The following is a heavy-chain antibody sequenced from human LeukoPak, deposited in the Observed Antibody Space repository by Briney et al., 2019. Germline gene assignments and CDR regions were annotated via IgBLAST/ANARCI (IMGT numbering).Heavy chain of an antibody. CDR1: GGSFSAYC. Sequence: SETLSLTCAVYGGSFSAYCWSWIRQPPGKGLEWIGEINHSGSTNYNPSLESRVTISVDTSKNQFSLKLTSVTAADTAVYYCARGQRNYYDSSGYWLLNWGQGTLVTVSS. J-gene: IGHJ4*02. CDR2: INHSGST. CDR3: ARGQRNYYDSSGYWLLN. D-gene: IGHD3-22*01. V-gene: IGHV4-34*01.